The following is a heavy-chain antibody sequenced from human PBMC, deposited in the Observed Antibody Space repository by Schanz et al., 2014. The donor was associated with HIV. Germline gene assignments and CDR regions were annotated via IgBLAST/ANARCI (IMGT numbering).Heavy chain of an antibody. CDR1: GYTFINYG. V-gene: IGHV1-18*01. CDR3: ARGGSGWYGYEGFDY. Sequence: QVQLVQSGAEVKKPGASVKVSCKASGYTFINYGITWVRQAPGQGLEWMGWISPNNGNRNYAQKLQGRVTMTTDTSTTTAYMELRSLRSDETAIYYCARGGSGWYGYEGFDYWGQGTLVTVSS. J-gene: IGHJ4*02. D-gene: IGHD6-19*01. CDR2: ISPNNGNR.